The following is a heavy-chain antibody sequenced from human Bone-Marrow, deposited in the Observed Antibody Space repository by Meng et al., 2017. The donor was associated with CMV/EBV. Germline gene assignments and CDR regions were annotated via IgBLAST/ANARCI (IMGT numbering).Heavy chain of an antibody. D-gene: IGHD3-22*01. CDR2: INHSGST. CDR1: GGSFSGYY. CDR3: ASGIVVVNYYYYGMDV. V-gene: IGHV4-34*01. Sequence: GSLRLSCAVYGGSFSGYYWSWIRQPPGKGLEWIGEINHSGSTNYNPSLKSRVTISVDTSKNQFSLKLSSVTAADTAVYYCASGIVVVNYYYYGMDVWGQGTTVTVYS. J-gene: IGHJ6*02.